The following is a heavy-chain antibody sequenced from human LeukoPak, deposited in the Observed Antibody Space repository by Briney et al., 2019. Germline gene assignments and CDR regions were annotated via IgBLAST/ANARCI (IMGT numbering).Heavy chain of an antibody. D-gene: IGHD3-22*01. CDR2: VIPIFGTA. J-gene: IGHJ3*02. Sequence: ASVKVSCKASGGTFISYAISWVRQAPGQGLEWMGGVIPIFGTANYAQKFQGRVTITADESASTAYMELSSLRSEDTAVYYCAGDWSSSGYSLRAFDIWGQGTMVTVSS. V-gene: IGHV1-69*01. CDR1: GGTFISYA. CDR3: AGDWSSSGYSLRAFDI.